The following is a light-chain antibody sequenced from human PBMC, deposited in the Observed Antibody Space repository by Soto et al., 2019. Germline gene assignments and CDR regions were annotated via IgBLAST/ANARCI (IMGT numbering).Light chain of an antibody. J-gene: IGKJ1*01. V-gene: IGKV1-9*01. CDR1: QALSNY. CDR3: QQYETYSWT. CDR2: SAS. Sequence: DIQLTPSPSVLSASVGDTVSITCRASQALSNYLAWYQQKPGKAPDLLIYSASTLQSGVPSRFSGSGSETEFSLTIRALQPEDFATYYCQQYETYSWTFGQGTKVDIK.